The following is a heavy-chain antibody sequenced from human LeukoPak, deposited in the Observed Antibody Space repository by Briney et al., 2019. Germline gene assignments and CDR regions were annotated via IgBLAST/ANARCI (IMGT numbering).Heavy chain of an antibody. D-gene: IGHD4-17*01. Sequence: PGGSLRLSCAASGFTFTTYGMIWVRQAPGKGLEWVLGISGSGSNTYYADSVKGRFTISRDNSKNTLYLQMNSLRAEDTAVYYCARDYGDYDRYDAFDIWGQGTMVTVSS. V-gene: IGHV3-23*01. CDR1: GFTFTTYG. J-gene: IGHJ3*02. CDR2: ISGSGSNT. CDR3: ARDYGDYDRYDAFDI.